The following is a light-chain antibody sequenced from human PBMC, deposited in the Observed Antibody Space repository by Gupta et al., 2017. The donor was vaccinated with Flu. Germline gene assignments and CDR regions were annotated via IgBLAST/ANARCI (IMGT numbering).Light chain of an antibody. J-gene: IGLJ1*01. CDR1: SSDVGSYNR. V-gene: IGLV2-18*02. Sequence: QSALTQPPSVSGSPGQSVTISCTGTSSDVGSYNRVSWYQQSPGTAPNLMIYEVSNRPSGVPDRFSGSKSGNTASLTISGLQAEDEADFYCSSYTSSSTYVFGTGTKVTVL. CDR2: EVS. CDR3: SSYTSSSTYV.